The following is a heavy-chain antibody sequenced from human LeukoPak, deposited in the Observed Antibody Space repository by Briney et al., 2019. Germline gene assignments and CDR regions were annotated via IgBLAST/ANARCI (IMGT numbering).Heavy chain of an antibody. CDR1: GGTFSSYA. J-gene: IGHJ3*02. CDR2: IIPIFGTA. D-gene: IGHD1-26*01. Sequence: GASVKVSCKASGGTFSSYAISWVLQAPGQGLEWMGRIIPIFGTANYAQKFQGRVTITTDESTSTAYMELSSLRSEDTAVYYCARRTIVGATKLGAFDIWGQGTMVTVSS. CDR3: ARRTIVGATKLGAFDI. V-gene: IGHV1-69*05.